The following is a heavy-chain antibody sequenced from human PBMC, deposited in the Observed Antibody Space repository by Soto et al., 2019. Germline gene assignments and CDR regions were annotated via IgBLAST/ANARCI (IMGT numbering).Heavy chain of an antibody. Sequence: PGGSLRLSCVASGFTFSTYAMSWVRQAPGKGLEWVSAIDSGGGGTYYADSVKGRFTISRDDSKNTLYLQMNSLRAEDTAVYYCAKPIVAVAGTRWFDPWGQGTLVTVSS. CDR2: IDSGGGGT. CDR3: AKPIVAVAGTRWFDP. D-gene: IGHD6-19*01. J-gene: IGHJ5*02. V-gene: IGHV3-23*01. CDR1: GFTFSTYA.